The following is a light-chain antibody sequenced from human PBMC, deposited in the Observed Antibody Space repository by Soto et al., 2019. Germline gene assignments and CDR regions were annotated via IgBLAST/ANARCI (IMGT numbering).Light chain of an antibody. CDR1: QSVSSSY. CDR2: GAS. J-gene: IGKJ4*01. Sequence: EIVLTQSPGTLSLSPGERATLSCRSSQSVSSSYLAWYQQKPGQAPRLLIYGASSRATGIPDRFSGSGSGTVFSLTISRLEPEDFAVYFCQQYDISPPLTFGGGTKVDIK. CDR3: QQYDISPPLT. V-gene: IGKV3-20*01.